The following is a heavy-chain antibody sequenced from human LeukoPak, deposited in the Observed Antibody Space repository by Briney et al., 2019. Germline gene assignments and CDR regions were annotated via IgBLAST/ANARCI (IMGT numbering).Heavy chain of an antibody. D-gene: IGHD3-3*01. Sequence: GGSLRLSCAASGFTFSSYWMSWVRQAPGKGLEWVANIKQDGSEKYYVDSVKGRFTISRDNAKNSLYLQMNSLRAEDTAVYYCARDHGGGYYDFSDAFDIWGQGTMVTVSS. CDR1: GFTFSSYW. V-gene: IGHV3-7*01. J-gene: IGHJ3*02. CDR3: ARDHGGGYYDFSDAFDI. CDR2: IKQDGSEK.